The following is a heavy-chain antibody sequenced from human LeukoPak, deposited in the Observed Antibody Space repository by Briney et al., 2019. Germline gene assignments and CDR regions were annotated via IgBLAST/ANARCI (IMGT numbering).Heavy chain of an antibody. CDR3: ARTLSIVVVPAAIPNWFDP. Sequence: SETLSLTCTVSGGSISSSSYYWGWIRQPPGKGLEWIGSTYYSGSTYYNPSLKSRVTISVDTSKNQFSLKLSSVTAADTAVYYCARTLSIVVVPAAIPNWFDPWGQGTLVTVSS. CDR1: GGSISSSSYY. CDR2: TYYSGST. J-gene: IGHJ5*02. D-gene: IGHD2-2*02. V-gene: IGHV4-39*01.